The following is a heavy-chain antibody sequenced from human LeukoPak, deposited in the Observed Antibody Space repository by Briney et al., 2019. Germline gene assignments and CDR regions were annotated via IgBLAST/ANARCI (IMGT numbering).Heavy chain of an antibody. Sequence: ASVKVSCKSSGYTFTGYYMHWVRQAPGQGLEWMGWINPNSGGTNYAQKFQGRVTMTRDTSISTAYMELSRLRADDTAVYYCARVCPRIVVVRLAYSTLYYFDYWGQGTLVTVSS. CDR3: ARVCPRIVVVRLAYSTLYYFDY. V-gene: IGHV1-2*02. D-gene: IGHD2-2*01. CDR1: GYTFTGYY. CDR2: INPNSGGT. J-gene: IGHJ4*02.